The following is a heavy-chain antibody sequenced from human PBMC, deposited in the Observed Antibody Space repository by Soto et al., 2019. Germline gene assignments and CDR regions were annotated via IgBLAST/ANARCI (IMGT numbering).Heavy chain of an antibody. CDR3: ARDLGGCSAGSCRHNWFDP. CDR2: IIPIYGTT. CDR1: GDTFTSHA. Sequence: QVQLVQSGAEVKNPGSSVKVSCKSSGDTFTSHAISWVRQAPGQGLEWMGGIIPIYGTTNYAQKFQDRVTITADASTSKAYMELSSLRSDDTAVYYCARDLGGCSAGSCRHNWFDPWGQGTLVTVSS. V-gene: IGHV1-69*01. J-gene: IGHJ5*02. D-gene: IGHD2-15*01.